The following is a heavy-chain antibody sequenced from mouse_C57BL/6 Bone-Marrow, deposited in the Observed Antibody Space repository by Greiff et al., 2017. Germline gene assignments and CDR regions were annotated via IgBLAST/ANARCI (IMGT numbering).Heavy chain of an antibody. J-gene: IGHJ4*01. CDR1: GYTFTSYW. CDR2: IYPGNSDT. CDR3: TREIYYGNPYYYAMDY. D-gene: IGHD2-1*01. Sequence: VQLQQSGTVLARPGASVKMSCKTSGYTFTSYWMHWVKQRPGQGLEWIGAIYPGNSDTSYNQKFKGKAKLTAVTSASTAYMELSSLTKEDSAVYYCTREIYYGNPYYYAMDYWGQGTSVTVSS. V-gene: IGHV1-5*01.